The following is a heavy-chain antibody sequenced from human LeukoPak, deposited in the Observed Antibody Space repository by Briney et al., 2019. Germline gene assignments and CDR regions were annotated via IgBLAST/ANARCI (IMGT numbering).Heavy chain of an antibody. V-gene: IGHV3-30*02. CDR3: VKDVVPGRTGAGPGS. D-gene: IGHD6-13*01. CDR2: IEHDGSIA. Sequence: GGSLRLSCVASGFTFRNFGFHWVRQAPDKGPEWVAFIEHDGSIASYSESVKGRFSLSRDDSKTAVSLQMNSLRAEDTALYYCVKDVVPGRTGAGPGSWGQGTLVTVSS. CDR1: GFTFRNFG. J-gene: IGHJ5*02.